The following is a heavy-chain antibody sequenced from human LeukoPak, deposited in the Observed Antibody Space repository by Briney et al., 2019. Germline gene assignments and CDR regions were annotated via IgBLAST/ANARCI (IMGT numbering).Heavy chain of an antibody. J-gene: IGHJ6*02. CDR3: ARDREAVVAAKDPYYYYGMDV. D-gene: IGHD2-15*01. V-gene: IGHV1-18*01. Sequence: ASVKVSCKASGYTFTSYGISWVRQAPGQGLEWRGWISAYNGNTNYAQKLQGRVTMTTDTSTSTAYMELRSLRSDDTAVYYCARDREAVVAAKDPYYYYGMDVWGQGTTVTVSS. CDR1: GYTFTSYG. CDR2: ISAYNGNT.